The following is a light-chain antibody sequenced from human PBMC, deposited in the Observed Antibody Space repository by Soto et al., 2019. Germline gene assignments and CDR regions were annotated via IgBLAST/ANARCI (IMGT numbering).Light chain of an antibody. J-gene: IGKJ2*01. CDR1: QTISSFY. V-gene: IGKV3-20*01. CDR3: QQYGDSLYT. CDR2: GAS. Sequence: ENVLTQSPCTLSLSPGERATLSCRTSQTISSFYLAWYQQKPGQAPRLLIYGASKRSTGIPDRFSGSGSGTDFILTISRLEPEDSAVYYCQQYGDSLYTFGQGTKLEI.